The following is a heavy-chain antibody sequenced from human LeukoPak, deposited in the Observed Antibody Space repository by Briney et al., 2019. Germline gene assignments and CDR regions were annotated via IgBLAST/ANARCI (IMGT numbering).Heavy chain of an antibody. CDR3: VRAPREWLLGYYFDY. J-gene: IGHJ4*02. V-gene: IGHV3-33*01. Sequence: GGSLRLSCAASGFTFSSYGMHWVRQAPGKGLEWVAVILSDGSKEFYTDSVKGRFTISRDNSKNTLYLQMNSLKAEDTAVYYCVRAPREWLLGYYFDYWGQGTLVTVSS. D-gene: IGHD3-3*01. CDR2: ILSDGSKE. CDR1: GFTFSSYG.